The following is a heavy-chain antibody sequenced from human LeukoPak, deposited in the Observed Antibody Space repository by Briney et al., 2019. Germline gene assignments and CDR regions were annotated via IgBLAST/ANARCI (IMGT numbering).Heavy chain of an antibody. J-gene: IGHJ4*02. CDR1: GDTFAIYG. D-gene: IGHD2-15*01. CDR2: ISPYKGNT. Sequence: ASVKVSCKASGDTFAIYGISWVRQAPGQGLEWMGWISPYKGNTNYAQNFRGRVSMTTDTSTSTAYMELRSLRSDDTAVYYCATECSGGPRYLINWGQGTLVTVSS. CDR3: ATECSGGPRYLIN. V-gene: IGHV1-18*01.